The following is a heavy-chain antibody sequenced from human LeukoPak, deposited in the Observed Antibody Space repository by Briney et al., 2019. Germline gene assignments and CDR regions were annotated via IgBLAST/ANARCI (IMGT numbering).Heavy chain of an antibody. J-gene: IGHJ4*02. V-gene: IGHV4-39*01. CDR1: GGSIRNSDFY. CDR3: VRQRSRLGIGF. D-gene: IGHD6-6*01. Sequence: PSETLSLTCSVSGGSIRNSDFYWGWIRQTPVKGLEWIGRVHDSGTTYNNPSLKSRLTIFADTTKNEFSLKLSSVTATDTAVYYCVRQRSRLGIGFWGQGTLVTVSS. CDR2: VHDSGTT.